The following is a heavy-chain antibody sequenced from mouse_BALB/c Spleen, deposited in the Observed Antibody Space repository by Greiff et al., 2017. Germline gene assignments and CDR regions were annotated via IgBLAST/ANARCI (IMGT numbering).Heavy chain of an antibody. Sequence: QVQLQQSGAELAKPGASVKMSCKASGYTFTSYWMHRVKQRPGQGLEWIGYINPSTGYTEYNQKFKDKATLTADKSSSTAYMQLSSLTSEDSAVYYCARTTMDYWGQGTSVTVSS. D-gene: IGHD2-13*01. J-gene: IGHJ4*01. CDR2: INPSTGYT. CDR3: ARTTMDY. V-gene: IGHV1-7*01. CDR1: GYTFTSYW.